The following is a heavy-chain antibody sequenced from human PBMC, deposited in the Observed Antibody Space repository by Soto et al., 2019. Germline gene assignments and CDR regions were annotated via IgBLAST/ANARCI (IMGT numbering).Heavy chain of an antibody. D-gene: IGHD5-18*01. J-gene: IGHJ6*02. CDR3: AKDGGYSYGYSPRYYYGMDV. Sequence: GGSLRLSCAASGFTFSSYAMSWVRQAPGKGLEWVSAISGSGGSTYYADSVKGRFTISRDNSKNTLYLQMNSLRAEDTAVYYCAKDGGYSYGYSPRYYYGMDVWVQGTTVTVSS. CDR2: ISGSGGST. CDR1: GFTFSSYA. V-gene: IGHV3-23*01.